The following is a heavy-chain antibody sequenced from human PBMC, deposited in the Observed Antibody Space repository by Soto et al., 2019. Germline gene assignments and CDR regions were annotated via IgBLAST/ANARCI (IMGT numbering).Heavy chain of an antibody. CDR2: IYHSGST. Sequence: SETLSLTCAVSGGSISSSNWWSWVRQPPGKGLEWIGEIYHSGSTNYNPSLKSRVTISVDKSKNQFSLKLSSVTAADTALYFCARQTGHPQWWFDLWGQGLQVTVSS. D-gene: IGHD3-9*01. CDR3: ARQTGHPQWWFDL. J-gene: IGHJ5*02. V-gene: IGHV4-4*02. CDR1: GGSISSSNW.